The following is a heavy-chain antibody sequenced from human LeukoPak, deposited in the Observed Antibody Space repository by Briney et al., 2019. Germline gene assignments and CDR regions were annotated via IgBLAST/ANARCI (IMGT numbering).Heavy chain of an antibody. Sequence: PGGALRLPCAASGFTFSSYWMHWVRQAPGKGLVWVSRINSDGSSTSYADSVKGRFTISRDNAKNTLYLQMNSLRAEDTAVYYCARDRYFDWLFDYWGQGTLVTVSS. V-gene: IGHV3-74*01. CDR2: INSDGSST. D-gene: IGHD3-9*01. CDR3: ARDRYFDWLFDY. J-gene: IGHJ4*02. CDR1: GFTFSSYW.